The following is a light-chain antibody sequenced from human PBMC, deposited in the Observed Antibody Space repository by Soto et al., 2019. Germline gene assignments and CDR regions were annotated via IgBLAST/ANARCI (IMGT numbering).Light chain of an antibody. Sequence: EIVMTQSPATLSVSPGERATLSYRASQNVTSNLARYQQKPGQAPRLLIYGASTRATGIPARFSGSGSGTEFTLTISSLQSEDFAVYYCQQYNNWPLTFGGGTKVEIK. J-gene: IGKJ4*01. CDR1: QNVTSN. CDR2: GAS. CDR3: QQYNNWPLT. V-gene: IGKV3-15*01.